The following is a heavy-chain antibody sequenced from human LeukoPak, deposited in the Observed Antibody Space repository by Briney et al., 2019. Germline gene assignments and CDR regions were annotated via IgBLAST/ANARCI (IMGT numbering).Heavy chain of an antibody. Sequence: GGSLRLSCAASGFPFSSYSMTWVRQAPGKGLEWVANIKPDGTTKFYVDSVKGRFTISRDNALNSLYLQMNSLRAEDTAIYYCSRSIPYGTTWYGRSDYWGQGTLVTVSS. V-gene: IGHV3-7*03. CDR3: SRSIPYGTTWYGRSDY. J-gene: IGHJ4*02. D-gene: IGHD6-13*01. CDR1: GFPFSSYS. CDR2: IKPDGTTK.